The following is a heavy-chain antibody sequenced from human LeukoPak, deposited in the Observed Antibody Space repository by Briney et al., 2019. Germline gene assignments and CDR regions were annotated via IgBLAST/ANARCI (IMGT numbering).Heavy chain of an antibody. Sequence: PSETLSLTCTVSGGSISSYYWSWIRQPPGKGLEWMGYIYYSGSTNYNPSLKSRVTISVDTSKNQFSLKLSSVTAADTAVYYCAREVQLLWFGELLSWFDPWGQGTLVTVSS. D-gene: IGHD3-10*01. V-gene: IGHV4-59*01. J-gene: IGHJ5*02. CDR1: GGSISSYY. CDR3: AREVQLLWFGELLSWFDP. CDR2: IYYSGST.